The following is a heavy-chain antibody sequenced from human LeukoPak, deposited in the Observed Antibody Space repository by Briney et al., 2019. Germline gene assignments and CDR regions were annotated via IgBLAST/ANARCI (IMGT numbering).Heavy chain of an antibody. CDR1: GFTFGDYA. V-gene: IGHV3-9*01. D-gene: IGHD3-10*01. CDR3: AKRSGGRSAATNSDYYYAMDV. J-gene: IGHJ6*02. Sequence: GGSPRLSCAASGFTFGDYAMHWVRQAPGKGLEWVSGITWNSRNIGYADSVKGRFTISRDNAKNFLYLQMNGLKAEDTALYYCAKRSGGRSAATNSDYYYAMDVWGQGTTVTVSS. CDR2: ITWNSRNI.